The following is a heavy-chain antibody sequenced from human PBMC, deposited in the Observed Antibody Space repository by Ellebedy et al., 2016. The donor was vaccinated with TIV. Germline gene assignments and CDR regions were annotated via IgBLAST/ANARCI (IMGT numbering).Heavy chain of an antibody. Sequence: GESLKISXAASGFTFRRFAMHWVRQAPGKGLEWVAVVSADGSRKSYADSVKERFTISRDNSKNTLFVQMSSLRVEDTAVYYCAKPSDPNPGYSASWATYFDSWGQGTLVTVSS. CDR2: VSADGSRK. J-gene: IGHJ4*02. CDR1: GFTFRRFA. D-gene: IGHD6-13*01. CDR3: AKPSDPNPGYSASWATYFDS. V-gene: IGHV3-30*18.